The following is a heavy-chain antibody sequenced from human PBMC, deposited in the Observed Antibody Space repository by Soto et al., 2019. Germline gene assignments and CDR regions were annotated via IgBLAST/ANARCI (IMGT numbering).Heavy chain of an antibody. Sequence: GGSLRLSCAASGFTFSSYAMSWVRQAPGKGLEWVSAISGSGGSTYYADSVKGRFTISRDNSKNTLYLQMNSLRAEDTAVYYCAKLGDDIVVVPAATPPYYYYYMDVWGKGTTVTVSS. CDR2: ISGSGGST. CDR3: AKLGDDIVVVPAATPPYYYYYMDV. J-gene: IGHJ6*03. D-gene: IGHD2-2*01. CDR1: GFTFSSYA. V-gene: IGHV3-23*01.